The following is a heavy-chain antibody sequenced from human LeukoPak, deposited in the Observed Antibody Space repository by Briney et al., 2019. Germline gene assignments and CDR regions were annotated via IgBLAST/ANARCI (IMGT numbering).Heavy chain of an antibody. J-gene: IGHJ5*02. V-gene: IGHV4-34*01. CDR3: ARERDRITMVRGVISRRNWFDP. CDR1: GGSFSGYY. Sequence: SETLSLTCAVYGGSFSGYYWSWIRQPPGKGLEWIGEINHSGSTNYNPSLKSRVTISVDTSKNQFSLKLSSVTAADTAVYYCARERDRITMVRGVISRRNWFDPWGQGTLVTLSS. D-gene: IGHD3-10*01. CDR2: INHSGST.